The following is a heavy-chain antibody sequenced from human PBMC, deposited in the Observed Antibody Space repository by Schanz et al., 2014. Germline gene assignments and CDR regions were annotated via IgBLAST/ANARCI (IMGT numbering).Heavy chain of an antibody. CDR1: GYTLTAYY. J-gene: IGHJ4*02. V-gene: IGHV1-2*02. CDR3: ARVVRSDYLSELDF. CDR2: IDPNGGAT. Sequence: QVQLVQSGAEVKKPGASVKVSCKASGYTLTAYYMHWVRQAPGQGLEWVGWIDPNGGATNHAQMLQGRVTMTRDTSISTAYMQLRSLTSDDTAVYYCARVVRSDYLSELDFWGQGTQVIVSS. D-gene: IGHD4-17*01.